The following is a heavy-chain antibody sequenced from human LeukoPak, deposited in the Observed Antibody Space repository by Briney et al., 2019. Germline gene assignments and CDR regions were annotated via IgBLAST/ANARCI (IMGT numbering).Heavy chain of an antibody. CDR1: GFTFYNHG. D-gene: IGHD5-12*01. V-gene: IGHV3-33*01. J-gene: IGHJ4*02. CDR3: AIDCVPYSGCDPNHPGGF. CDR2: IWSDGSNK. Sequence: SGTPLRLYSAAYGFTFYNHGMHRVRQAPGKGLEWVAVIWSDGSNKKYADSVKGRFTISRDNSRTTLYLQMNSLRAEDTAVYDCAIDCVPYSGCDPNHPGGFWGQGTLVTVSS.